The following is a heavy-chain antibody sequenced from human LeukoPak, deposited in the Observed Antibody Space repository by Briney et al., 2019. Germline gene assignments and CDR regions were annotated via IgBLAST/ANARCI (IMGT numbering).Heavy chain of an antibody. CDR2: IWSDGTNK. CDR1: GFTFTSYG. CDR3: AKDIERGFDYTNSLDY. V-gene: IGHV3-33*06. D-gene: IGHD4-11*01. J-gene: IGHJ4*02. Sequence: GGSLRLSCAASGFTFTSYGMHWVRQAPGKGLEWVAVIWSDGTNKYYADSVKGRFAISRDDSNNMVYLQMNSLRVEHTAVYYCAKDIERGFDYTNSLDYWGQGTLVTVSS.